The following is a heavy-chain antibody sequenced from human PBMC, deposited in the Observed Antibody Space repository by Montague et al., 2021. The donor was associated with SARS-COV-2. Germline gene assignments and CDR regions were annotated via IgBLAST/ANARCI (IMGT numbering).Heavy chain of an antibody. CDR3: ARTRAYYYDSSGYSYCLDY. D-gene: IGHD3-22*01. CDR2: IDWDDDD. Sequence: PALVKPTQSLTLTCTFSGFSLTTNGMCVSWIRQPPGKALEWLARIDWDDDDYYSTSLKTRLTISKDTSKNQVVLTMTNMDPVGTATYYCARTRAYYYDSSGYSYCLDYWGQGTLVTVSS. J-gene: IGHJ4*02. V-gene: IGHV2-70*11. CDR1: GFSLTTNGMC.